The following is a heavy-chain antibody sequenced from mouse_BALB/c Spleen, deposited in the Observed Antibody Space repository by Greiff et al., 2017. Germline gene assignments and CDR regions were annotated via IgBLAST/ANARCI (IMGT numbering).Heavy chain of an antibody. Sequence: VQLKQSGAELVRSGASVKLSCTASGFNIKDYYMHWVKQRPEQGLEWIGWIDPENGDTEYAPKFQGKATMTADTSSNTAYLQLSSLTSEDTAVYYCNAGAKESYWGQGTLVTVSA. CDR1: GFNIKDYY. J-gene: IGHJ3*01. CDR2: IDPENGDT. CDR3: NAGAKESY. V-gene: IGHV14-4*02.